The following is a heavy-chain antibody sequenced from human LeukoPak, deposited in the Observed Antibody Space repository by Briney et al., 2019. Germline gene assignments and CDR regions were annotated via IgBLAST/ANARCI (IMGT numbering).Heavy chain of an antibody. D-gene: IGHD2-15*01. CDR3: ARGRGGGSSNY. J-gene: IGHJ4*02. Sequence: SETLSLTCAVHGGSFSGYYWSWIRQPPGKGLEWIGEINHSGSTNYNPSLKSRVTISVDTSKNQFSLKLSSVTAADTAVYYCARGRGGGSSNYWGQGTLVTVSS. CDR2: INHSGST. CDR1: GGSFSGYY. V-gene: IGHV4-34*01.